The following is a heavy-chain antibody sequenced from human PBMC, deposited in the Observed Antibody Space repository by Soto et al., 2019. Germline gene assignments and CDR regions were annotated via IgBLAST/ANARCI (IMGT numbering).Heavy chain of an antibody. V-gene: IGHV3-74*01. CDR2: MNSDGSTT. CDR3: ATAEFDY. CDR1: GFTFGNYW. J-gene: IGHJ4*02. Sequence: WSLRLSCATSGFTFGNYWMHWVRQAPGKGLEWVSRMNSDGSTTNYADSVKGRFTVSRDNARNTLYLQMNSLRAEDTAVYYCATAEFDYWGPGTLVTVSS.